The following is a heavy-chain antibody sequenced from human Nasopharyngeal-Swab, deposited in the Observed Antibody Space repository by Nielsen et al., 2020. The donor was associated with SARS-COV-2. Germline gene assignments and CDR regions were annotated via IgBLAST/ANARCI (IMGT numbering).Heavy chain of an antibody. J-gene: IGHJ4*02. CDR1: GFTFTTSS. CDR2: ISTTSNYI. D-gene: IGHD1-1*01. V-gene: IGHV3-21*01. CDR3: VRDEDVVGTTFWY. Sequence: GGSLRLSCEASGFTFTTSSMNWVRQAPGKGLEWVSSISTTSNYISYGDSVEGRFTISRDNAKNSLYLQMNSLRAEDTAVYYCVRDEDVVGTTFWYWGQGTLVTVSS.